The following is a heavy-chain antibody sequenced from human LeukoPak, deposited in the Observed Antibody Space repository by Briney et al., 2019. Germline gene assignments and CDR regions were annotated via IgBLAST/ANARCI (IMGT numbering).Heavy chain of an antibody. CDR2: IWYDGSNK. J-gene: IGHJ4*02. Sequence: PGGSLILSCAASGFTFTSYGMHGVRQAPGKGLEWVAVIWYDGSNKYYPDSVKGRFTISRDDSKNTLYLQMDSLRAEDAAVYYCARDSGPLDSWGQGALVTVSS. CDR3: ARDSGPLDS. CDR1: GFTFTSYG. V-gene: IGHV3-33*01. D-gene: IGHD1-1*01.